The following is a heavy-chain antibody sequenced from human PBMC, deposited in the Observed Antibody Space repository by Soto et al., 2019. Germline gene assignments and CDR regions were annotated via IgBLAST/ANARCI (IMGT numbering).Heavy chain of an antibody. V-gene: IGHV3-30*18. CDR2: ISYDGSNK. CDR1: GFTFSSYG. Sequence: GGSLRLSCAASGFTFSSYGMHWVRQAPGKGLEWVAVISYDGSNKYYADSVKGRFTISRDNSKNTLYLQMNSLRAEDTAVYYCAKPKYSSALYIDYWGQGTLVTVSS. J-gene: IGHJ4*02. D-gene: IGHD6-25*01. CDR3: AKPKYSSALYIDY.